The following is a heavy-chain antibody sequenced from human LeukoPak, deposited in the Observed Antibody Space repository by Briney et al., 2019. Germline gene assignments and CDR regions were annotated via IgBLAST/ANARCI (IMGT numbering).Heavy chain of an antibody. D-gene: IGHD6-13*01. Sequence: PGGSLRLSCAASGFTLSDYHMRWIRQAPGKGLEWVSDISSTSIYTNYADSVKGRFTISRDNAKNSLYLQMNSLRAEDTAVYYCAREDGYSSSWYSDYWGQGTLVTVSS. V-gene: IGHV3-11*05. CDR2: ISSTSIYT. CDR3: AREDGYSSSWYSDY. CDR1: GFTLSDYH. J-gene: IGHJ4*02.